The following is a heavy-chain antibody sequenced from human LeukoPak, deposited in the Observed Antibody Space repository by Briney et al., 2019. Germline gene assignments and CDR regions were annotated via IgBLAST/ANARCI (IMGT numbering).Heavy chain of an antibody. CDR2: ISSSGSTI. V-gene: IGHV3-48*03. CDR1: GFTFSSYE. CDR3: ARDRVGYIVGGLDY. D-gene: IGHD5-18*01. J-gene: IGHJ4*02. Sequence: GGSLRLSCAASGFTFSSYEMNWVRQAPGKGLEWVSYISSSGSTIYYADSVKGRFTISRDNAKNSLYLQMNSLRAEDTAVYYCARDRVGYIVGGLDYWGQGTLVTVSS.